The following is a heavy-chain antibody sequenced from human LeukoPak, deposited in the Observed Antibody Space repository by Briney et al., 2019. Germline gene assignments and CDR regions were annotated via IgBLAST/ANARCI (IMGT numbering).Heavy chain of an antibody. J-gene: IGHJ4*02. CDR3: ARADTVVINYFDY. CDR1: GGSISGYY. V-gene: IGHV4-59*12. Sequence: SETLSLTCTVSGGSISGYYWSWIRQPPGKGLEWIGYIYYSGSGSTNYNPSLKSRVTISVDTSKNQFSLKLSSVTAADTAAYYCARADTVVINYFDYWGQGTLVTVSS. CDR2: IYYSGSGST. D-gene: IGHD4-23*01.